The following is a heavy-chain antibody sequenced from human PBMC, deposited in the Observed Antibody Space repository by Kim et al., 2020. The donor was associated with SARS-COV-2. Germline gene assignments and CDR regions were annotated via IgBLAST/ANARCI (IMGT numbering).Heavy chain of an antibody. CDR2: IKSKTEGGTT. CDR3: TTDSIRGVISLDY. V-gene: IGHV3-15*01. Sequence: GGSLRLSCAASGFTFSNAWMSWVRQAPGKGLEWVGRIKSKTEGGTTDYAAPVKGRFTISRDDTKNTLYLQMNRLKTEDTDVYYCTTDSIRGVISLDYWG. CDR1: GFTFSNAW. D-gene: IGHD3-10*01. J-gene: IGHJ4*01.